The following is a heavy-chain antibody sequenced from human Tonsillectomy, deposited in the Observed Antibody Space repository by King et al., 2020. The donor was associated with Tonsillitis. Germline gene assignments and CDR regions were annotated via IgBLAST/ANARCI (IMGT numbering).Heavy chain of an antibody. CDR3: AKDYSDDSWWYFDL. D-gene: IGHD3-3*01. CDR1: GFSCRTYG. CDR2: ISYEERKK. V-gene: IGHV3-30*18. J-gene: IGHJ2*01. Sequence: VQLVESGGGVVQPGMDLRLSCAASGFSCRTYGMHWVRQAPGQGLDWVAGISYEERKKYYADSVKGRFTISRDNSKNTLYLQMNSLTAEDTAVYYCAKDYSDDSWWYFDLWGRGTLVTVSS.